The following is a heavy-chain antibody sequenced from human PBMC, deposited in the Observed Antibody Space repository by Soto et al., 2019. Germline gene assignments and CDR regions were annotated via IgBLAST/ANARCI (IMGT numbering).Heavy chain of an antibody. J-gene: IGHJ5*02. CDR3: ATRSHCGGDCYRGWFDP. D-gene: IGHD2-21*01. V-gene: IGHV1-24*01. Sequence: ASVKVSCKVSGYTLTELSMHWVRQAPGKGLEWMGGFDPEDGETIYAQKFQGRVTMTEDTSTDTAYMGLSSLRSEDTAVYYCATRSHCGGDCYRGWFDPWGQGTLVTVSS. CDR1: GYTLTELS. CDR2: FDPEDGET.